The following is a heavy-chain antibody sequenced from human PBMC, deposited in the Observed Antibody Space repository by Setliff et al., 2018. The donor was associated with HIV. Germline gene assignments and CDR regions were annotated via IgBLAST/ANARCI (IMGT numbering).Heavy chain of an antibody. CDR2: INPNSGGT. Sequence: ASVKVSCKASGYTFSGYYMHWVRQAPGQGLEWMGWINPNSGGTNYAQKFQGRVAMTRDTSISTAYMELSRLRSDDTAVYYCARGDIIAVPAAIDMDVWGKGTTVTVSS. V-gene: IGHV1-2*02. CDR3: ARGDIIAVPAAIDMDV. J-gene: IGHJ6*03. D-gene: IGHD2-2*01. CDR1: GYTFSGYY.